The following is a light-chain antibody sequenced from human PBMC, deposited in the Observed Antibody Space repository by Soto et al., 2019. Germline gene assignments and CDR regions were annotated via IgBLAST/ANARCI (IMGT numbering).Light chain of an antibody. CDR1: QNISSY. CDR2: AAS. Sequence: IQMTQSPSSLSTSVGDRVTITCRASQNISSYLHWYQHKPEKAPKLLIYAASSLLSGVPSRFSGSGSGTDFTLTISSLQPEDFATYYCQQTYTTLITFGQGTRLEIK. J-gene: IGKJ5*01. CDR3: QQTYTTLIT. V-gene: IGKV1-39*01.